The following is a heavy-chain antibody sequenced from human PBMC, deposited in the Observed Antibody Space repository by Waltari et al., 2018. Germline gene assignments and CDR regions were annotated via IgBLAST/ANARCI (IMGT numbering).Heavy chain of an antibody. CDR3: ARFYGGNFVDY. D-gene: IGHD2-21*01. V-gene: IGHV5-51*01. Sequence: EVQLVQSGAEVRKPGESLKISCQGPGYTFSDYWMAGVRQGPGKGLEWMGIIYPGDSDTRYSPSFQGQVIISADKSISTAYLQWSSLKASDTAMYYCARFYGGNFVDYWGQGTLVIVSS. CDR1: GYTFSDYW. J-gene: IGHJ4*02. CDR2: IYPGDSDT.